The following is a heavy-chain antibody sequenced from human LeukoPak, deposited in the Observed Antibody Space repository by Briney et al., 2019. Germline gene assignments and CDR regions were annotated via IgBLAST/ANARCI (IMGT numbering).Heavy chain of an antibody. CDR1: GVTFSSDA. CDR3: ARALIAARPDSLFDY. J-gene: IGHJ4*02. D-gene: IGHD6-6*01. Sequence: GGALRLSSAASGVTFSSDAMHSVREAPGEGVEYVSIISDNGGSTFYANSVKGRFTISRDNSKNTLYLQMGSLRPEDMAVYYCARALIAARPDSLFDYWGQGTLVTVSS. CDR2: ISDNGGST. V-gene: IGHV3-64*01.